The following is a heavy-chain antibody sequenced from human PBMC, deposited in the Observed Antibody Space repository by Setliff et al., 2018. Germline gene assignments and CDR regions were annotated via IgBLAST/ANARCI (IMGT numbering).Heavy chain of an antibody. D-gene: IGHD6-19*01. J-gene: IGHJ3*02. CDR3: ARQAVAGSDAFDI. CDR1: GGSISSSNW. CDR2: IYHSGST. V-gene: IGHV4-4*02. Sequence: KPSETLSLTCAVSGGSISSSNWWSWVRQPPGKGLEWIGEIYHSGSTNYNPSLKSRVTISVDKSKNQFSLKLSSVTAADTAMYYCARQAVAGSDAFDIWGQGTMVTVSS.